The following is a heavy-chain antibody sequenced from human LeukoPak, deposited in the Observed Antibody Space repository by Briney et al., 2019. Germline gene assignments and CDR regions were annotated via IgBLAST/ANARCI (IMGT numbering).Heavy chain of an antibody. J-gene: IGHJ6*03. CDR1: GGSISNYY. V-gene: IGHV4-59*01. D-gene: IGHD2-2*01. CDR2: IHFGGST. CDR3: ARLIVEPAPMYYYYMDV. Sequence: PSETLSLTCTVSGGSISNYYWTWIRQSPGTGLEWIGYIHFGGSTKYNPSLKSPATISIDTSRPQFSPRLSSVTAADPAVYYCARLIVEPAPMYYYYMDVWGKGTTVTVPS.